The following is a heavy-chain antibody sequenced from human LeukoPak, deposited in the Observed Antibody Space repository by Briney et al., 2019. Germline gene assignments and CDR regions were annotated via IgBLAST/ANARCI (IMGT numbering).Heavy chain of an antibody. Sequence: GGSLRLSCTDSGFSFTSYGMNWVRQAPGKGLEWVSYISSTSGTIQYADSVNGRFTISRDNAKNSLYLQIDGLRAEDTAVYYCARVSFTSAWSFDYWGPGTLVTVSS. D-gene: IGHD6-19*01. J-gene: IGHJ4*02. CDR3: ARVSFTSAWSFDY. V-gene: IGHV3-48*04. CDR1: GFSFTSYG. CDR2: ISSTSGTI.